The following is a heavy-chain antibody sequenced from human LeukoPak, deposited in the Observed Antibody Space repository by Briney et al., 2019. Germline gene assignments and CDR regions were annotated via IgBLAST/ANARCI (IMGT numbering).Heavy chain of an antibody. D-gene: IGHD3/OR15-3a*01. CDR3: ARVGGLGIYFDY. CDR1: GFTFSSYS. Sequence: GGSLRLSCEASGFTFSSYSMHWVRQAPGKGLEFVSAITSNGDSTYYADSVRGRFTISRDNSKNTLYLQMGSLRAEDMAVYYCARVGGLGIYFDYWGQGTLVTVSS. V-gene: IGHV3-64*02. CDR2: ITSNGDST. J-gene: IGHJ4*02.